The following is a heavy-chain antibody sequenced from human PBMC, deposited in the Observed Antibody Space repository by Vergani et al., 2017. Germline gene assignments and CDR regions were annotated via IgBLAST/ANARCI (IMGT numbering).Heavy chain of an antibody. CDR1: GDSIRSRNCY. CDR3: ARGGLPDAFDI. CDR2: IFHTGLT. J-gene: IGHJ3*02. V-gene: IGHV4-39*07. D-gene: IGHD3-10*01. Sequence: QVQLHESGPGLVKPSETLSLTCTVSGDSIRSRNCYWGWIRQPPGKGLEWVGNIFHTGLTYRNPSLRSRVAISVDTSRNQFSLKLRSVTAADTAAYFCARGGLPDAFDIWGQGTLVTVSS.